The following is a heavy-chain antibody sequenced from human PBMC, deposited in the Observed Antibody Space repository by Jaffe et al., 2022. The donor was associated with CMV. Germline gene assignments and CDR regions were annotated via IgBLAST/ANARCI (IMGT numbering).Heavy chain of an antibody. D-gene: IGHD3-9*01. CDR1: GFTFSSYW. J-gene: IGHJ6*02. CDR2: IKQDGSEK. V-gene: IGHV3-7*01. CDR3: AREMRLRYFDWLRGPHYYYGMDV. Sequence: EVQLVESGGGLVQPGGSLRLSCAASGFTFSSYWMSWVRQAPGKGLEWVANIKQDGSEKYYVDSVKGRFTISRDNAKNSLYLQMNSLRAEDTAVYYCAREMRLRYFDWLRGPHYYYGMDVWGQGTTVTVSS.